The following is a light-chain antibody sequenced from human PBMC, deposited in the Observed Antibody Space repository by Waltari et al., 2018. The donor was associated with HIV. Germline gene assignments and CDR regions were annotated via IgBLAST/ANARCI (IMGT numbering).Light chain of an antibody. CDR1: ISNVGENY. Sequence: QSVMTQPPSVSAAPGQKVTIPCSGGISNVGENYVSWYQQVPGEAPNLLMYEKKSRPSGIPDRFSGSKSGTSATLDITGLQTGDEADYYCGTWDSSLSAYVFGTGTKVPVL. CDR2: EKK. CDR3: GTWDSSLSAYV. J-gene: IGLJ1*01. V-gene: IGLV1-51*02.